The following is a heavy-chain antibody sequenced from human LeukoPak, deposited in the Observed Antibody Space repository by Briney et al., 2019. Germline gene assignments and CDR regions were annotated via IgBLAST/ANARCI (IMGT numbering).Heavy chain of an antibody. CDR2: IYYSGST. V-gene: IGHV4-30-4*01. Sequence: PSETLSLTCTVSGGSISSGDYYWSWIRQPPGKGLEWIGYIYYSGSTYYDPSLKSRVTISVDTSENQFSLKLSSVTAADTAVYYCAREGDYYDSSGSDYYYYYYMDVWGKGTTVTVSS. J-gene: IGHJ6*03. CDR1: GGSISSGDYY. CDR3: AREGDYYDSSGSDYYYYYYMDV. D-gene: IGHD3-22*01.